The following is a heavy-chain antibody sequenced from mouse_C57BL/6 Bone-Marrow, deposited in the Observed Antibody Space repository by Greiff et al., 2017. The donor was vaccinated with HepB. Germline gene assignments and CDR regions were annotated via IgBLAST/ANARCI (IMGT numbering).Heavy chain of an antibody. V-gene: IGHV5-17*01. Sequence: EVQLQESGGGLVKPGGSLKLSCAASGFTFSDYGMHWVRQAPEKGLEWVAYISSGSSTIYYADTVKGRFTISRDNAKNTLFLQMTSLRSEDTAMYYCAIYYYGSSYYWGQGTTLTVSS. CDR2: ISSGSSTI. J-gene: IGHJ2*01. CDR3: AIYYYGSSYY. CDR1: GFTFSDYG. D-gene: IGHD1-1*01.